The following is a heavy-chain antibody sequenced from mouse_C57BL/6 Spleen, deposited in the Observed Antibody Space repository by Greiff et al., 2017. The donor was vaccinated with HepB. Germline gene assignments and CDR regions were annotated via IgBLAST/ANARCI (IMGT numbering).Heavy chain of an antibody. J-gene: IGHJ2*01. CDR2: IYPGSGST. CDR3: ARWRDSFLYYFDY. CDR1: GYTFTSYW. V-gene: IGHV1-55*01. Sequence: QVHVKQPGAELVKPGASVKMSCKASGYTFTSYWITWVKQRPGQGLEWIGDIYPGSGSTNYNEKFKSKATLTVDTSSSTAYMQLSSLTSEDSAVYDCARWRDSFLYYFDYWGQGTTLTVSS. D-gene: IGHD3-3*01.